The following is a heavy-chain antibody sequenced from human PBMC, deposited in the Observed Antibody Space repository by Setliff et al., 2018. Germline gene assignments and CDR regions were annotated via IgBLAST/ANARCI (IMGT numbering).Heavy chain of an antibody. Sequence: PGESLKISCKASGYSFPSYWIGWVRQVPGKGLEWMGIIYPGDSHTRYSPSFQGQVTISADKSILTAFLQWTYLKASDSAMYYCARLGRNNSAPPGDYWGQGTLVTV. CDR1: GYSFPSYW. CDR2: IYPGDSHT. D-gene: IGHD6-25*01. V-gene: IGHV5-51*01. J-gene: IGHJ4*02. CDR3: ARLGRNNSAPPGDY.